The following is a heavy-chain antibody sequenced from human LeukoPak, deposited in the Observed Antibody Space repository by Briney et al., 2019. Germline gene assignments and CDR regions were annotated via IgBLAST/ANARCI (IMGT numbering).Heavy chain of an antibody. D-gene: IGHD4-23*01. CDR1: GFTFSSYS. V-gene: IGHV3-15*01. J-gene: IGHJ6*02. Sequence: GGSLRLSCAASGFTFSSYSMNWVRQAPGKGLEWVGRIKSKTDGGTTDYAAPVKGRFTISRDDSKNTLYLQMNSLKTEDTAVYYCTTDSPLATVVTPSGMDVWGQGTTVTVSS. CDR3: TTDSPLATVVTPSGMDV. CDR2: IKSKTDGGTT.